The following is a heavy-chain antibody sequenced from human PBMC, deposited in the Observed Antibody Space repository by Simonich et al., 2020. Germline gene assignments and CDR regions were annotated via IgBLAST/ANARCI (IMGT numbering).Heavy chain of an antibody. CDR1: GGTFSSYA. V-gene: IGHV1-69*09. J-gene: IGHJ4*02. CDR2: IIPILGLA. D-gene: IGHD3-10*01. CDR3: ARTNTMRELDTMVRGVDYFDY. Sequence: QVQLVQSGAEVKKPGSSVKVSCKASGGTFSSYAISWVRRAPGKGREWRGGIIPILGLANYAQKSQGRVTITGDKSTSTAYMGLSSLRSEDTAVYYCARTNTMRELDTMVRGVDYFDYWGQGTLVTVSS.